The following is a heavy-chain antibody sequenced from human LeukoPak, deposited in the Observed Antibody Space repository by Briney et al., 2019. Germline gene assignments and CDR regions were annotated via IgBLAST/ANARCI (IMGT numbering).Heavy chain of an antibody. Sequence: SETLSLTCAVYGGSFSGYYWSWIRQPPGKGLEWIGEINHSGSTNYNPSLKSRVAISVDASKNQFSLKLSSVTAADTAVYYCARGLGALTYWDYWGQGALVTVSS. V-gene: IGHV4-34*01. CDR1: GGSFSGYY. J-gene: IGHJ4*02. CDR3: ARGLGALTYWDY. D-gene: IGHD1-26*01. CDR2: INHSGST.